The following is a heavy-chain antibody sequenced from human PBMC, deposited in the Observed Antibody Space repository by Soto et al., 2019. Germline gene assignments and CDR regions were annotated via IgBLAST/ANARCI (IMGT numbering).Heavy chain of an antibody. CDR2: ISAYNGNT. D-gene: IGHD1-26*01. Sequence: QVQLVQSGAEVKKPGASVKVSCKASGYTFTSYGISWVRQAPGQGLEWMGWISAYNGNTKYAQKLQGRVTTTTDTATSTADMELTSLRSDDKAVYYCARDLGGSYYAPVDSWGQGTLVTVSS. CDR1: GYTFTSYG. CDR3: ARDLGGSYYAPVDS. J-gene: IGHJ4*02. V-gene: IGHV1-18*01.